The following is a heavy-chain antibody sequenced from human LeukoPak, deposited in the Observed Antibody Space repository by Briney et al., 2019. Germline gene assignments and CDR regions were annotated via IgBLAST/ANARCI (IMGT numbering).Heavy chain of an antibody. V-gene: IGHV3-23*01. J-gene: IGHJ4*02. CDR3: AGYNCSSTTCYTGGLDY. CDR1: GLTFSDYY. CDR2: ISGSGSST. D-gene: IGHD2-2*02. Sequence: GGSLRLSCAASGLTFSDYYMSWIRQAPGKGLEWVSAISGSGSSTYYADSVKGRFTISRDNSKNTLYLQMNSLRAEDTAVYYCAGYNCSSTTCYTGGLDYWGQGTLVTVSS.